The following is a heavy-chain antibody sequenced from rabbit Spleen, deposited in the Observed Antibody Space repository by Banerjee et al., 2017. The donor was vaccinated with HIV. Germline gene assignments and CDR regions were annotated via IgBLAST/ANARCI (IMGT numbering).Heavy chain of an antibody. CDR3: ARDTSSSFSSYGMDL. V-gene: IGHV1S40*01. CDR2: IDTSSANT. D-gene: IGHD1-1*01. CDR1: GFDFTSTYY. Sequence: QSLEESGGDLVKPGASLTLTCKASGFDFTSTYYMCWVRQAPGKGLEWIGCIDTSSANTAYATWAKGRFTISKTSSTTVTLQMTSLTAADTATYFCARDTSSSFSSYGMDLWGPGTLVTVS. J-gene: IGHJ6*01.